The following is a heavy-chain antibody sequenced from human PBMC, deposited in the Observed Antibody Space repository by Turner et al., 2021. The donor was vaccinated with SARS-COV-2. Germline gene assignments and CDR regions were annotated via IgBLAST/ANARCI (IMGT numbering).Heavy chain of an antibody. J-gene: IGHJ4*02. CDR2: IRYDGSNK. CDR1: GVAFSSYG. CDR3: AREAYYDSSGAFDY. V-gene: IGHV3-33*01. D-gene: IGHD3-22*01. Sequence: QVQLVESGGGVVQPGRSPRLSCAASGVAFSSYGMHWVRQAPGKGLEWVAVIRYDGSNKYYADSVKGRFTISRDNSKNTLYLQMNSLRAEDTAVYYCAREAYYDSSGAFDYWGQGTLVTVSS.